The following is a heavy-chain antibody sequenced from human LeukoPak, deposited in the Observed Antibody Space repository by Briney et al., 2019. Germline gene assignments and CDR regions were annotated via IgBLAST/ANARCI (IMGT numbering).Heavy chain of an antibody. D-gene: IGHD6-13*01. CDR1: GGSFSGYY. V-gene: IGHV4-34*01. CDR2: INHSGST. CDR3: ARHRPAAGNRIVDY. J-gene: IGHJ4*02. Sequence: KSSETMSLTCAVYGGSFSGYYWSWIRQPPGKRLEWIGEINHSGSTNYNPSLQSRVTISADTSKNQFSLKLSTVTAADTAMYYCARHRPAAGNRIVDYWGQGTLVPVSS.